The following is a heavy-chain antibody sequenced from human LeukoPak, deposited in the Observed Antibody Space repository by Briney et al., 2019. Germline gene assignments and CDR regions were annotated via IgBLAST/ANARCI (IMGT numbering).Heavy chain of an antibody. CDR1: GFTFSSYW. D-gene: IGHD3-3*01. Sequence: PGGSLRLSCATSGFTFSSYWMHWVRQAPGKGLVWVSRINSDGSNTSYTDSVKGRFTISRDNAKRTLYLQMNSLRAEDTAVYYCARDEDWSGYYGAFDIWGQGTMVTVSS. CDR3: ARDEDWSGYYGAFDI. CDR2: INSDGSNT. J-gene: IGHJ3*02. V-gene: IGHV3-74*01.